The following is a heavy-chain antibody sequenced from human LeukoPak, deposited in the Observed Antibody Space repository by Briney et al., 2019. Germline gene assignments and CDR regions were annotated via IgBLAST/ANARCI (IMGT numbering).Heavy chain of an antibody. Sequence: GGSLRLSCAASGFSFSSYAIDWVRQAPGKGLEWVSSINGNGGRAKYADFVTGRFTISRDSSQNTVYLQMNSLRAEDTAVYYWAKGGGYYGWGGPGFESGGRGTLVTVSS. CDR1: GFSFSSYA. J-gene: IGHJ5*01. CDR2: INGNGGRA. V-gene: IGHV3-23*01. D-gene: IGHD3-10*01. CDR3: AKGGGYYGWGGPGFES.